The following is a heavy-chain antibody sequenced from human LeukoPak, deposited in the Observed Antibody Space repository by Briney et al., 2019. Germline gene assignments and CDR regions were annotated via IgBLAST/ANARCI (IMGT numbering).Heavy chain of an antibody. J-gene: IGHJ4*02. D-gene: IGHD3-22*01. CDR2: INHSGST. V-gene: IGHV4-34*01. CDR1: GGSFSGYY. CDR3: ARGTQTYYDKAPVDY. Sequence: PSETLSLTCAVYGGSFSGYYWSWIRQPPGKGLEWIGEINHSGSTNYNPSLKSRVTISVDTSKSQFSLKLSSVTAADTAVYYRARGTQTYYDKAPVDYWGQGTLVTVSS.